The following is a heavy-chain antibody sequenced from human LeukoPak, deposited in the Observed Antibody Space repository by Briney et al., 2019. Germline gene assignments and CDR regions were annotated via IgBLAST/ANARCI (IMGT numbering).Heavy chain of an antibody. CDR2: IYTSGST. CDR1: GGSISSYY. Sequence: SETLSLTCTVSGGSISSYYWSWIRQPAGKGLEWIGRIYTSGSTNYNPSLKSRVTMSVDTSKNQFSLELSSVTAADTAVYYCARDETYGGNSGELHYWGQGTLVTVSS. J-gene: IGHJ4*02. CDR3: ARDETYGGNSGELHY. V-gene: IGHV4-4*07. D-gene: IGHD4-23*01.